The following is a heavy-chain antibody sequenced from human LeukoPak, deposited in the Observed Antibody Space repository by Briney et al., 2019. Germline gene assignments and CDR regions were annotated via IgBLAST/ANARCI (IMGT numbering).Heavy chain of an antibody. CDR2: IYYSGST. J-gene: IGHJ4*02. CDR3: ARLRWGANDY. V-gene: IGHV4-59*08. CDR1: GGSFSGYY. D-gene: IGHD1-26*01. Sequence: SETLSLTCAVYGGSFSGYYWSWIRQPPGKGLEWIGYIYYSGSTNYNPSLKSRVTISVDTSKNQFSLKLSSVTAADTAVYYCARLRWGANDYWGQGTLVTVSS.